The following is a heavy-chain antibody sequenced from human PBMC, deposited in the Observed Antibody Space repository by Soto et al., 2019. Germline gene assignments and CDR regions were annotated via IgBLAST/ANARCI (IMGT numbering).Heavy chain of an antibody. D-gene: IGHD3-3*02. CDR2: IIPSFPTP. CDR3: ARDKDRQQLGGNYYYGIDV. V-gene: IGHV1-69*12. CDR1: GGTFSNSA. Sequence: QVQLVQSGAEVKKPGSSVTVSCKASGGTFSNSAISWVRQAPGQGLEWMGGIIPSFPTPDYAQKFQGRVTITEDECTSTAYMEVTSLRSEGTAIYYCARDKDRQQLGGNYYYGIDVWGQGTTVTVSS. J-gene: IGHJ6*02.